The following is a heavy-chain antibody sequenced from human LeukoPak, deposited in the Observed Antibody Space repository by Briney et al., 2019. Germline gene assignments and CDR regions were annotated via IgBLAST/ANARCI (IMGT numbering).Heavy chain of an antibody. CDR3: ATQRGSYLWGTDFDY. D-gene: IGHD3-16*01. Sequence: ASVKVSCKASEYTFSVYHIHWVRLAPGQGLEWMAWINPNSGDTNYAQKFQGRVTMTRDTSISTAYMELSRLRSDDTAVYYCATQRGSYLWGTDFDYWGQGTLVTVSS. V-gene: IGHV1-2*02. CDR1: EYTFSVYH. J-gene: IGHJ4*02. CDR2: INPNSGDT.